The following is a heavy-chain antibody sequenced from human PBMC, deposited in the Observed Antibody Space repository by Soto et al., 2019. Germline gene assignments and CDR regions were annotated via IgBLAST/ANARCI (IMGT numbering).Heavy chain of an antibody. CDR1: GYTFKNYW. J-gene: IGHJ3*02. Sequence: EVQLVQSGAEVKKPGESVKISCKGSGYTFKNYWIAWVRQMPGKGLEWMGIIYPGDSETKYRPSLQGQVTISADKSINTVFVQWSSLKASDTATYYCARHRVDKVLVRNAFDIWGQGTMITVSS. D-gene: IGHD3-10*01. CDR2: IYPGDSET. V-gene: IGHV5-51*01. CDR3: ARHRVDKVLVRNAFDI.